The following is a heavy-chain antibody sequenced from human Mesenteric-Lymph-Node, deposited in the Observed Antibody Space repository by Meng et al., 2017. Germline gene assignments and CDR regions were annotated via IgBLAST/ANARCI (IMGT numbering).Heavy chain of an antibody. CDR3: ARGPTTYFDY. D-gene: IGHD4-17*01. Sequence: QVQLKQWGAGLLKPSETLSFTCAVYGGSLSDYCCHWIRQPPGKGLEWIGYIYYSGSTYYNPSLRSRITISVDTSKNQFSLRLRSVTAADTAVYYCARGPTTYFDYWGQGTLVTVSS. J-gene: IGHJ4*02. CDR1: GGSLSDYC. V-gene: IGHV4-34*02. CDR2: IYYSGST.